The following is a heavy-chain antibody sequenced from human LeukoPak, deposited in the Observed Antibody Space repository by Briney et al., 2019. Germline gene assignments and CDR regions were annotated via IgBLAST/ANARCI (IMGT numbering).Heavy chain of an antibody. J-gene: IGHJ4*02. Sequence: PGGSLRLSCAASGFTFSSYNMNWIHQAPGKGLEWISYISSSSSTIYYADSVKGRFTISRDNAKNSLYLQLNSLRDEDTAIYYCAREAALGGQGTLVTVSS. CDR1: GFTFSSYN. CDR3: AREAAL. CDR2: ISSSSSTI. V-gene: IGHV3-48*02. D-gene: IGHD2-15*01.